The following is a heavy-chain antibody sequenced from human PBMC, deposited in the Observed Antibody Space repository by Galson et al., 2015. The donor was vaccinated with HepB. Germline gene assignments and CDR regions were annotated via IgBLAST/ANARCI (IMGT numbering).Heavy chain of an antibody. J-gene: IGHJ4*02. CDR1: GYSFANYW. V-gene: IGHV5-51*03. CDR3: ARLPSLGSGYHFHN. Sequence: QSGAEVKKPGESLKISCKGSGYSFANYWIGWVRQMPGNGLEWIGIINPGDANTNYSPSFQGQVTISAEKSISTAYLQWGSLRASDTAIFYCARLPSLGSGYHFHNWGQGTLVTVSS. CDR2: INPGDANT. D-gene: IGHD3-3*01.